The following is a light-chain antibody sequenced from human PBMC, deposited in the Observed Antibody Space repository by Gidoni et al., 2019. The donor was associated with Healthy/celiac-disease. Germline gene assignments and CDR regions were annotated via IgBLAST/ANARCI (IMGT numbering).Light chain of an antibody. CDR1: QSVLYSSNNKNY. Sequence: DIVMTQSPDSLAVSLGERATINCKSSQSVLYSSNNKNYLAWYQQKPGQPPKLLIYWASTRESGVPDRFSRSGSGTDFTLTISSLQAEDVAVYYCQQYYSTPPTFGQGTKVEI. CDR3: QQYYSTPPT. V-gene: IGKV4-1*01. J-gene: IGKJ1*01. CDR2: WAS.